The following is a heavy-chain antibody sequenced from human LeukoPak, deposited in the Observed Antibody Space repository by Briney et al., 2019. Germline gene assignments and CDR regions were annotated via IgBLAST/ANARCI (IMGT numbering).Heavy chain of an antibody. CDR1: GSTVSREY. J-gene: IGHJ3*02. Sequence: PGGSLRLSCAGSGSTVSREYMSWVRQAPGRGLAWVSVIYSDGRTYYADSVRGRFTISGDNSKNSVSLQMNRLRTYDTAVYYCARGVAGAFDIWGQGTFVTVSS. CDR3: ARGVAGAFDI. CDR2: IYSDGRT. V-gene: IGHV3-66*02.